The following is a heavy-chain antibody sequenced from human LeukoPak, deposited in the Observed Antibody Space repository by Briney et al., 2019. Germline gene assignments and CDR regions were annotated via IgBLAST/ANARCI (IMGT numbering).Heavy chain of an antibody. J-gene: IGHJ4*02. CDR3: ARQGGSSVDY. Sequence: SETLSLTCTVSGGSISSSSYYWGWIRQPPGKGLEWIGSIYYSGSTYYNPSLKSRVTISVDTSKNQSSLKLSSVTAADTAVYYCARQGGSSVDYWGQGTLVTVSS. CDR2: IYYSGST. CDR1: GGSISSSSYY. D-gene: IGHD6-6*01. V-gene: IGHV4-39*01.